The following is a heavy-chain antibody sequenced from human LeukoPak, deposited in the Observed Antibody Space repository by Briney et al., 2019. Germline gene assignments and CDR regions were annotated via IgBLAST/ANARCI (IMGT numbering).Heavy chain of an antibody. J-gene: IGHJ4*02. V-gene: IGHV4-39*01. CDR1: GASVSSSTYY. Sequence: SETLSLTCTVSGASVSSSTYYWGWIRQPPGKGLEWIGTIYYSGSTYYNPSLKSRVTISVDTSKNQFSLKLSSVTAADTAVYYCARIGNYYFDYWGQGTLVTVSS. CDR3: ARIGNYYFDY. D-gene: IGHD1-1*01. CDR2: IYYSGST.